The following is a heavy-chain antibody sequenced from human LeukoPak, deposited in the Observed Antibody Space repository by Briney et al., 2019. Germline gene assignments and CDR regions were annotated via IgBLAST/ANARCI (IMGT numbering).Heavy chain of an antibody. V-gene: IGHV3-30*18. CDR1: GFTFSSYG. CDR3: AKESSSWYPYFQH. Sequence: PGGSLRLSCAASGFTFSSYGMHWVRQAPGKGLEWVAVISYDGSNKYYADSVKGRFTISRDNSKNTLYLQMNSLRAEDTAVYYCAKESSSWYPYFQHWGQGTLVTASS. J-gene: IGHJ1*01. D-gene: IGHD6-13*01. CDR2: ISYDGSNK.